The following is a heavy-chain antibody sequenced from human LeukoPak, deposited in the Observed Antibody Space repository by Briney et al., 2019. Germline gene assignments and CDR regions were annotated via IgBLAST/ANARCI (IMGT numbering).Heavy chain of an antibody. CDR1: GGSISTYY. J-gene: IGHJ4*02. CDR2: IYYSGST. D-gene: IGHD2-2*02. CDR3: AKSRSSSSTSCYNY. Sequence: SETLSLTCTVSGGSISTYYWSWIRQHPGKGLEWIGYIYYSGSTYYNPSLKSRVTISVDTSKNQFSLKLSSVTAADTAVYYCAKSRSSSSTSCYNYWGQGTLVTVSS. V-gene: IGHV4-59*06.